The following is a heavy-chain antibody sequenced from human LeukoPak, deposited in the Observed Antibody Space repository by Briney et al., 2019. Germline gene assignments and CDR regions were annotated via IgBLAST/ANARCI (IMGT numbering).Heavy chain of an antibody. CDR1: GYTFTGYY. CDR2: INPNSGGT. D-gene: IGHD3-22*01. Sequence: PGASVKVSCKASGYTFTGYYMHWVRQAPGQGLEWMGWINPNSGGTNYAQKFQGRVTMTRDTSISTAYMELSRLRSDDTAVYYCARGSSIVVVILPDYWGQGTLVTVSS. J-gene: IGHJ4*02. V-gene: IGHV1-2*02. CDR3: ARGSSIVVVILPDY.